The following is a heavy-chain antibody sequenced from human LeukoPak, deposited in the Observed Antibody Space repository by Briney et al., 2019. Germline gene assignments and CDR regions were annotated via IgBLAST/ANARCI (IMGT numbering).Heavy chain of an antibody. CDR2: INWNSASI. Sequence: DRSLRLSCAASGFTFDDYAMHWVRQAPGKGLEWVSGINWNSASIGYADSVKGRFTISRDNAKNSLYLQMNSLRAEDTALYYCVKVRVPVGRYYYYYALDVWGQGTTVTVSS. CDR1: GFTFDDYA. D-gene: IGHD2-2*01. J-gene: IGHJ6*02. V-gene: IGHV3-9*01. CDR3: VKVRVPVGRYYYYYALDV.